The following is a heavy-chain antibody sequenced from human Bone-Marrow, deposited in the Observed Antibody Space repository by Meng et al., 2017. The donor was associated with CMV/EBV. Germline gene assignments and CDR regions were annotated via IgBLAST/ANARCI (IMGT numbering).Heavy chain of an antibody. J-gene: IGHJ4*02. CDR1: GGSISSSSYY. CDR2: IYYSGST. V-gene: IGHV4-39*01. Sequence: SETLSLTCTVSGGSISSSSYYWGWIRQPPGKGLEWIGSIYYSGSTYYNPSLKSRVTISVDTSKNQFSLKLSSVTAADTAVYYCARRSDYYDSSGYFDYWGQGTRVTGSS. D-gene: IGHD3-22*01. CDR3: ARRSDYYDSSGYFDY.